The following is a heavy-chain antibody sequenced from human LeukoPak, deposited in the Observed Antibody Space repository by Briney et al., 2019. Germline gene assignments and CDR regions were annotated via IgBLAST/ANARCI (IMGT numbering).Heavy chain of an antibody. Sequence: PSETLSLTCTASGGSFSSSSYYWGWLRQPPGKELVWIVSTYYSGRTYSNPSLKSRITISVDTSKTQFSLMHSSVNDADSAVYYCARQQQLVRRYNWFDPWGQGTLVTVSS. J-gene: IGHJ5*02. D-gene: IGHD6-13*01. V-gene: IGHV4-39*01. CDR1: GGSFSSSSYY. CDR2: TYYSGRT. CDR3: ARQQQLVRRYNWFDP.